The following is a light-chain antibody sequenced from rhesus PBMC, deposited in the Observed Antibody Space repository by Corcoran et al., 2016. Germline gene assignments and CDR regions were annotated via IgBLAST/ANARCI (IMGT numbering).Light chain of an antibody. CDR3: CSFRTGGTFI. Sequence: QSALTQPPSVSNSLGQSVTISCSGTSRDIGGYDGVSWYQQYSGTAPRLLIFEVNKRPSGVSGRFSGSKSGKLASLTISGLQAEDEADYYCCSFRTGGTFIFGGGTRLTVL. CDR1: SRDIGGYDG. V-gene: IGLV2-38*01. CDR2: EVN. J-gene: IGLJ1*01.